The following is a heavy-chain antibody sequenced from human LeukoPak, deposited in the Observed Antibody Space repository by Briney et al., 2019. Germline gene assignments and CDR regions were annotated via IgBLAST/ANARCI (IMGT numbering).Heavy chain of an antibody. V-gene: IGHV4-59*01. CDR1: GGSISSYY. Sequence: SETLSLTCTVSGGSISSYYWSWIRQPPGKGLEWIGYIYYSGSTNYNPSLKSRVTISVDTSKNQFSLKLSSVTAADTAVYYCARRESANWFDPWGQGTLVTVSS. D-gene: IGHD1-26*01. CDR2: IYYSGST. J-gene: IGHJ5*02. CDR3: ARRESANWFDP.